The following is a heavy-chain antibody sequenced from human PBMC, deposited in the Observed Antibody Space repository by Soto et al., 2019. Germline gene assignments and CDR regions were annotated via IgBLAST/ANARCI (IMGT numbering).Heavy chain of an antibody. CDR1: GFTFSSYS. D-gene: IGHD3-22*01. J-gene: IGHJ4*02. Sequence: PGGSLRLSCAASGFTFSSYSMNWVRQAPGKGLEWVSYISSSSSTIYYADSVKGRFTISRDNAKNSLCLQMNSLRDEDTAAYYCAGGDYYDSSGYYPRYYFDYWGQGTLVTVSS. CDR2: ISSSSSTI. V-gene: IGHV3-48*02. CDR3: AGGDYYDSSGYYPRYYFDY.